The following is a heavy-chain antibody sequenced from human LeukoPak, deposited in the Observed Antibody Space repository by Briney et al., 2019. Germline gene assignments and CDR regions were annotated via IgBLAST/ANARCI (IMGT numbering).Heavy chain of an antibody. J-gene: IGHJ6*03. CDR1: GFTFSSYG. V-gene: IGHV3-23*01. CDR2: ISGSGGST. D-gene: IGHD6-19*01. CDR3: AKGSKAVLFTRDHYMDV. Sequence: SGGTLRLSCAASGFTFSSYGMSWVRQAPGKGLEWVSAISGSGGSTYYADSVRGRFTTSRDNSKNTLYLQMNSLRAEDTAVYFCAKGSKAVLFTRDHYMDVWGKGITVTISS.